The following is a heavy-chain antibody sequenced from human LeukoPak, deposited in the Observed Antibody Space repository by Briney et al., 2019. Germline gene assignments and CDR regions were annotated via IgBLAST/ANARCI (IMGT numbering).Heavy chain of an antibody. V-gene: IGHV4-39*07. Sequence: SETLSLTCTVSGGSISSTSYYWGWIRQPPGKGLEWIGNVYYSGSTYYNPSLKSRVTISVDTSKNQFSLKLTSVTAADTAVYYCARGRAGAGSPFDYWGQGTLVTVSS. D-gene: IGHD6-13*01. CDR1: GGSISSTSYY. J-gene: IGHJ4*02. CDR2: VYYSGST. CDR3: ARGRAGAGSPFDY.